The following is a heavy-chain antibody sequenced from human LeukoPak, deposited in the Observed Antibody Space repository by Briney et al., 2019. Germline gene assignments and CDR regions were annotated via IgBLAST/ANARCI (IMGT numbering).Heavy chain of an antibody. Sequence: GASVKVSCKASGYTFTGYYMHWVRQAPGQGLEWMGWINPNSGGTNYAQKFQGCVTMTRDTSINTAYMELSRLISDDTAVYYCAKLGDYGDFDYWGQGTLVTVSS. V-gene: IGHV1-2*04. CDR3: AKLGDYGDFDY. D-gene: IGHD4-17*01. CDR1: GYTFTGYY. CDR2: INPNSGGT. J-gene: IGHJ4*02.